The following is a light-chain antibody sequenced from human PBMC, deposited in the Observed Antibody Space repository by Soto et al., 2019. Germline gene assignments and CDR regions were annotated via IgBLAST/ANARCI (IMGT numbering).Light chain of an antibody. V-gene: IGLV2-14*01. J-gene: IGLJ1*01. Sequence: QSALTQPASVSGSPGQSITISCTGTSSDVGGYTYVSWYQQHPGKAPKLMIYEVSNRPSGVSNRFSGSKSGNTASPTISGLQAEEEADYYCSSDKSSSTRVFGTGTKLTVL. CDR1: SSDVGGYTY. CDR2: EVS. CDR3: SSDKSSSTRV.